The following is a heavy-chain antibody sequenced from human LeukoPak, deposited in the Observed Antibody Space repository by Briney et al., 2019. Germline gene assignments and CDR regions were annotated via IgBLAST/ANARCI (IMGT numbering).Heavy chain of an antibody. CDR2: TSTYNDGK. Sequence: ASVKVSCKASGYTFTYYAITWVRQGPGQGLEWMGWTSTYNDGKNYAQSLQGRITMTTDTSTNTAYMELSSLRSDDTAVYYCGAGHPRVDYWGQGTLVTVSS. V-gene: IGHV1-18*01. CDR3: GAGHPRVDY. CDR1: GYTFTYYA. J-gene: IGHJ4*02.